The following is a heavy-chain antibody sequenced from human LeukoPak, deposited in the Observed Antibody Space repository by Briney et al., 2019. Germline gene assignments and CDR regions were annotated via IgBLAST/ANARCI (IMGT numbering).Heavy chain of an antibody. V-gene: IGHV4-34*01. Sequence: PSETLSLTCAVYGGSFSGYYWSWIRQPPGKGLEWIGEINHSGSTNYNPSLKSRVTISVDTSKNQFSLKLSSVTAADTAVYYCARQGGGLVIDYWGQGTLVTVSS. CDR2: INHSGST. CDR1: GGSFSGYY. CDR3: ARQGGGLVIDY. J-gene: IGHJ4*02. D-gene: IGHD3/OR15-3a*01.